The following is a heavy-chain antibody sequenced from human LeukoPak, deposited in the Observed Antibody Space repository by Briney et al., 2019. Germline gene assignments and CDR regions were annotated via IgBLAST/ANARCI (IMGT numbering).Heavy chain of an antibody. D-gene: IGHD5-24*01. J-gene: IGHJ6*03. CDR2: MWYDGSIK. CDR3: ARGRDGYNYYYYYYMDV. CDR1: GFTFSNYG. V-gene: IGHV3-33*02. Sequence: GGSLRLPCAASGFTFSNYGMHWVRQAPGKGLEWLAIMWYDGSIKHYADSAKGRFTISRDNSKNTVFLQMNSLRAEDTAVYYCARGRDGYNYYYYYYMDVWGKGTTVTVSS.